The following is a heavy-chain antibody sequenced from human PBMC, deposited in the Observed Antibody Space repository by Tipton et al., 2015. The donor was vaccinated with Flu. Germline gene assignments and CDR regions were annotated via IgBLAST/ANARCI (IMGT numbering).Heavy chain of an antibody. D-gene: IGHD3-22*01. Sequence: TLSLTCTVSGGSISSYYWNWIRQPAGKGLEWIGRIYTSGSTNYNPSLKSRVTMSVDTSKNQFSLNLTSVTAADTAVYYCARDSGYYSTWFDPWGRGTLVTVSS. CDR2: IYTSGST. V-gene: IGHV4-4*07. CDR1: GGSISSYY. CDR3: ARDSGYYSTWFDP. J-gene: IGHJ5*02.